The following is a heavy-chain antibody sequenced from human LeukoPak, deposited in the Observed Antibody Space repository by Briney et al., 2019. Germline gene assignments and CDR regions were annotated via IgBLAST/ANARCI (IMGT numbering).Heavy chain of an antibody. J-gene: IGHJ4*02. V-gene: IGHV3-23*01. CDR3: AKVSGYCTNGVCFSYY. CDR2: ISGSGGST. D-gene: IGHD2-8*01. CDR1: GFTYSRCH. Sequence: PGAPLRLSCAASGFTYSRCHMRGLRHAPGKALECVSNISGSGGSTYYYADSVKGRFTISRDNSKNTLYLQMNSLRAEDTAVYYCAKVSGYCTNGVCFSYYWGQGRLVTVSS.